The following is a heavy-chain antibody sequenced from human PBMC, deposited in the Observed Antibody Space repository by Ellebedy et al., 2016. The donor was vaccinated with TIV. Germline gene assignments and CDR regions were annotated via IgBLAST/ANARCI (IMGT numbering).Heavy chain of an antibody. CDR3: SGAYGRATPKY. CDR2: FYSSGST. D-gene: IGHD3-10*01. J-gene: IGHJ4*02. V-gene: IGHV4-61*01. Sequence: MPSETLSLTCTVSGVSVNSATYYWTWIRQPPGKGLEWIGYFYSSGSTDYKPSLKSRVAISVDTSKNQFSLKLSSVTAADTAVYFCSGAYGRATPKYWGQGTLVTVSS. CDR1: GVSVNSATYY.